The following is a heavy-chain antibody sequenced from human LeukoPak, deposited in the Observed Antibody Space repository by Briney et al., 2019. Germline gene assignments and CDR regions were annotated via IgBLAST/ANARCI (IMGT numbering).Heavy chain of an antibody. CDR3: ARARYCSSTSCRKGGFDP. D-gene: IGHD2-2*01. Sequence: SETLSLTCAVYGGSFSGYYWSWIRQPPGKGLEWIGEINHSGSTNYNPSLKSRVTISVDTSKSQSSLKLSSVTAADTAVYYCARARYCSSTSCRKGGFDPWGQGTLVTVSS. V-gene: IGHV4-34*01. CDR1: GGSFSGYY. J-gene: IGHJ5*02. CDR2: INHSGST.